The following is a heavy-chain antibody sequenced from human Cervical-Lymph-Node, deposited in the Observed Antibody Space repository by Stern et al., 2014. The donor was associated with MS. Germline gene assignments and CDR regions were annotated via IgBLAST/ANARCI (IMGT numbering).Heavy chain of an antibody. CDR2: IKPDGSEK. D-gene: IGHD6-19*01. Sequence: EVQLVESGGGLVQPGGSLRLSCAASGFTLSNYWMSWVRQAPGKGLEWVGHIKPDGSEKYYVDSVKGRFTISRDNTVNSLYLQMNSLRAEDMAVYYCARVRSGPMFDYWGQGTLVAVSS. CDR3: ARVRSGPMFDY. V-gene: IGHV3-7*04. J-gene: IGHJ4*02. CDR1: GFTLSNYW.